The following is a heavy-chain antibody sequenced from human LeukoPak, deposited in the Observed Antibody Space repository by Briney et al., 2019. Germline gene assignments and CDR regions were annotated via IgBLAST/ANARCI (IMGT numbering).Heavy chain of an antibody. CDR1: GYSISSGYY. D-gene: IGHD1-26*01. V-gene: IGHV4-38-2*02. CDR2: IFYTGST. CDR3: ARWSGSYPPNY. Sequence: SETLSLTCTISGYSISSGYYWGWIRQSPGEGLEWIGNIFYTGSTYYNPSLKSRLTISVDKSNNQFSLKLTSVTAADTAVYYCARWSGSYPPNYWGQGTLVTVSS. J-gene: IGHJ4*02.